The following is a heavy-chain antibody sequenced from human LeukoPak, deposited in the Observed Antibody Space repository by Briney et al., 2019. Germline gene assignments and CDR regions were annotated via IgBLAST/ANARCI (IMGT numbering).Heavy chain of an antibody. V-gene: IGHV3-15*01. CDR2: IKSKTDGGTT. D-gene: IGHD3-16*02. Sequence: GPLRLSCAASGFTFSNAWMSWVRQAPGKGLEWVGRIKSKTDGGTTDYAAPVKGRFTISRDDSKNTLYLQMNSLKTGDTAVYYCTAWYDYVWGSYPPNFDYWGQGTLVTVSS. J-gene: IGHJ4*02. CDR1: GFTFSNAW. CDR3: TAWYDYVWGSYPPNFDY.